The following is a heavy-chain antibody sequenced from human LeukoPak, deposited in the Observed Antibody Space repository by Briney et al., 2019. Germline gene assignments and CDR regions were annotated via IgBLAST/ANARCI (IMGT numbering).Heavy chain of an antibody. J-gene: IGHJ6*01. CDR3: ARDPDYYGSGSDRRYYYGMDV. CDR2: IIPILGIA. V-gene: IGHV1-69*04. D-gene: IGHD3-10*01. CDR1: GGTFSSYA. Sequence: GSSVKVPCKASGGTFSSYAISWVRQAPGQGLEWMGRIIPILGIANYAQKFQGRVTITADKSTSTAYMELSSLRSEDTAVYYCARDPDYYGSGSDRRYYYGMDVWGKGPRSPSPQ.